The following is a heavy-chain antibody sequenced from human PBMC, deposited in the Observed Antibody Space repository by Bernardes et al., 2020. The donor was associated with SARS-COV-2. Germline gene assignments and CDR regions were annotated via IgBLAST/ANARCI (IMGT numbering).Heavy chain of an antibody. CDR2: IDPNSGCT. CDR1: GHTLTGYC. V-gene: IGHV1-2*02. Sequence: ASVKVSCKASGHTLTGYCIGWVRQAPGQGLEWMGWIDPNSGCTNYAQKFQGRVTMTRDTSSSTAYMELNRLRSDDTAVYYCARGYSFDAYDIWGQGTMVTVAS. CDR3: ARGYSFDAYDI. D-gene: IGHD6-13*01. J-gene: IGHJ3*02.